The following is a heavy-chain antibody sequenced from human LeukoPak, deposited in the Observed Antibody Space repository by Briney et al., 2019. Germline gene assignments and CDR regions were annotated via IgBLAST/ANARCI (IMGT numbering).Heavy chain of an antibody. CDR2: INHSGST. CDR3: ARSRWLFGIDY. Sequence: SETLSLTCAVYGGSFSGYYWSWIRQPPGKGLEWIGEINHSGSTNYNPSLKSRVTISVDTSKNQFSLKLSSVTAADTAVYYCARSRWLFGIDYWGQGTLVTVSS. D-gene: IGHD3-22*01. J-gene: IGHJ4*02. V-gene: IGHV4-34*01. CDR1: GGSFSGYY.